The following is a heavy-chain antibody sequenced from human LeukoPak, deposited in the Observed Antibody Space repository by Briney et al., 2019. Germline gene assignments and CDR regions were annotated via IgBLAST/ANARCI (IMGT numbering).Heavy chain of an antibody. J-gene: IGHJ4*02. CDR1: GGSFSGYY. CDR3: ARGRTVFDY. D-gene: IGHD4-17*01. CDR2: INHSGST. Sequence: SETLSLTCVVYGGSFSGYYWSWIRQPPGKGLEWIGEINHSGSTNYNPSLKSRVTISVDTSKNQFSLKLSSVTAADTAVYYCARGRTVFDYWGQGTLVTVSS. V-gene: IGHV4-34*01.